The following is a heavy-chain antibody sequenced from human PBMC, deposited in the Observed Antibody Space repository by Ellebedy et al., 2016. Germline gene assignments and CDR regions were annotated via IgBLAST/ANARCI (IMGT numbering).Heavy chain of an antibody. D-gene: IGHD2-21*01. CDR2: IWYDGSNT. CDR1: GFTFSDYG. V-gene: IGHV3-33*08. CDR3: ARGNPPNSDLDY. Sequence: GGSLRLSCAASGFTFSDYGMHWVRQAPGKGLEWVAVIWYDGSNTRYADSVKGRFTISRDFSKNTQYLQMNSLRAEDTAVYYCARGNPPNSDLDYWGQGTLVTVSS. J-gene: IGHJ4*02.